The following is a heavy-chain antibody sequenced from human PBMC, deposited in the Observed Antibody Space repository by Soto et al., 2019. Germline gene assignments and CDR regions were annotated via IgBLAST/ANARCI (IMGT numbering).Heavy chain of an antibody. Sequence: QVQLVESGGGLVKPGGSLRLSCAASGFTFSDYYMSWIRQAPGKGLEWVSYISSSSSYTNYADSVKGRFTISRDNAKNXXXXXXXXXXXXXXXXXXXXXERTTGTYNYWGQGTLVTVSS. CDR1: GFTFSDYY. CDR3: XXERTTGTYNY. V-gene: IGHV3-11*05. J-gene: IGHJ4*02. D-gene: IGHD1-1*01. CDR2: ISSSSSYT.